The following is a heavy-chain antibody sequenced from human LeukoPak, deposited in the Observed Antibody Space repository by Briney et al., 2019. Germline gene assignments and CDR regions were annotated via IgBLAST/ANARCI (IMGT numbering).Heavy chain of an antibody. D-gene: IGHD6-13*01. J-gene: IGHJ4*02. CDR2: INPKSGAA. CDR1: GYIFSDYY. V-gene: IGHV1-2*02. CDR3: ARGAEAETSPLDF. Sequence: RWASVKVSCKASGYIFSDYYMHWVRQAPGQGLEWLGWINPKSGAADYAQQFRGRVTMTRDTSINTDYMEMRRVTSDDTAVYYCARGAEAETSPLDFWGQGTLVIVS.